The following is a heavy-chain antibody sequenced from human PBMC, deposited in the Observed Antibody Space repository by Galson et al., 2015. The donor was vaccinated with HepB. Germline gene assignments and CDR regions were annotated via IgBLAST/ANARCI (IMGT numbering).Heavy chain of an antibody. CDR2: IHSKSDGGAT. V-gene: IGHV3-15*01. CDR1: GFNFRAAW. CDR3: VTDLEQSGSYIY. J-gene: IGHJ4*02. D-gene: IGHD1-26*01. Sequence: LSCAASGFNFRAAWMTWIRQPPGKGLEWVGRIHSKSDGGATEYSPPVKGRFSLSRDDSRKTLYLQMNSLKRDDTGVYYCVTDLEQSGSYIYWGQGTLVTVFS.